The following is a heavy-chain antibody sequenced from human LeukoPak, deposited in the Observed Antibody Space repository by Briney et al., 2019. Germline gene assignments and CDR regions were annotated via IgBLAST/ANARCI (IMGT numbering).Heavy chain of an antibody. J-gene: IGHJ1*01. D-gene: IGHD1-26*01. CDR3: ARVSGSYFQH. CDR1: GDSISSGSYY. Sequence: SETLSLTCTVSGDSISSGSYYWSWIRQPAGEGLEWIGRIYSSGRTHYSPSLKSRVTISVDTSRNQFSLKLSSVTAADTAVYYCARVSGSYFQHWGQGTLVTVSS. V-gene: IGHV4-61*02. CDR2: IYSSGRT.